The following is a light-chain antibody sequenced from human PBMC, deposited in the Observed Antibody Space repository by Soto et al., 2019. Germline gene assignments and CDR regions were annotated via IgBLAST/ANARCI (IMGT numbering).Light chain of an antibody. J-gene: IGKJ4*01. CDR3: QQRGT. CDR1: QSVSSY. CDR2: DMS. Sequence: EFVLTQSPATPSLSPGERATLSCRASQSVSSYLAWYQQKPGQAPRLLIYDMSNRATGIPARFSGSGSGTDFTLTISSLEPEDFAVYYCQQRGTFGGGTKVDIK. V-gene: IGKV3-11*01.